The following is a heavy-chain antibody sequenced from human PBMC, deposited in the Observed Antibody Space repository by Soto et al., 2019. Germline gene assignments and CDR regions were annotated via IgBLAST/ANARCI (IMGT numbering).Heavy chain of an antibody. CDR1: GFTFSSYW. CDR2: IKQDGSEK. D-gene: IGHD6-13*01. J-gene: IGHJ4*02. CDR3: ARRGGGSSWYFDY. V-gene: IGHV3-7*03. Sequence: GSLRLSCAASGFTFSSYWMSWVRQAPGKGLEWVANIKQDGSEKYYVDSVKGRFTISRDNAKNSLYLQMNSLRAEDTAVYYCARRGGGSSWYFDYWGQGTLVTVSS.